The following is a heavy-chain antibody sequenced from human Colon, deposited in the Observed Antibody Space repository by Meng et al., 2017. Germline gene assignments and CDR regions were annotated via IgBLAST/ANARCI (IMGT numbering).Heavy chain of an antibody. J-gene: IGHJ5*02. V-gene: IGHV4-39*01. CDR2: IGHSGFT. D-gene: IGHD6-19*01. Sequence: QVQLQESGPGLVRPSEALSLPCSASGGSISTSGYYWGWIRQPPGKGLEWIGSIGHSGFTYYTPSLKSRVTVSIDTSRNQFSLWLTSVTAADTAVYYCVRSSGWVKTGFDPWGQGTLVTVSS. CDR1: GGSISTSGYY. CDR3: VRSSGWVKTGFDP.